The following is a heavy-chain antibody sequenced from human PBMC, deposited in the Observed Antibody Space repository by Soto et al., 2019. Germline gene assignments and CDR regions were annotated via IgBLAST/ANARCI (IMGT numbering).Heavy chain of an antibody. CDR1: GFTFSSYG. Sequence: PGGSLRLSCAASGFTFSSYGMHWVRQAPGKGLEWVAVISYDGSNKYYADSVKGRFTISRDNSKNTLYLQMNSLRAEDTAVYYCAKFSTRGRALDYWGQGTLVTVSS. CDR2: ISYDGSNK. CDR3: AKFSTRGRALDY. J-gene: IGHJ4*02. V-gene: IGHV3-30*18.